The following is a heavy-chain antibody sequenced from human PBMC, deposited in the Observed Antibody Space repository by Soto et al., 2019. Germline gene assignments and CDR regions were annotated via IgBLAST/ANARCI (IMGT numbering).Heavy chain of an antibody. V-gene: IGHV1-46*01. CDR1: GYTFTSYY. D-gene: IGHD3-3*01. J-gene: IGHJ6*02. Sequence: ASVKVSCKASGYTFTSYYMHLVRQAPGQGLEWMGIINPSGGSTSYAQKFQGRVTMTRDTSTSTVYMELSSLRSEDTAVYYCARDIRTIFGVYYYYYGMDVWGQGTTVTV. CDR3: ARDIRTIFGVYYYYYGMDV. CDR2: INPSGGST.